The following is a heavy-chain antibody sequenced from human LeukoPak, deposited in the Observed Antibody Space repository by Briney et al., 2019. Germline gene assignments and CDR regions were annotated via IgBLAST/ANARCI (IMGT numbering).Heavy chain of an antibody. J-gene: IGHJ6*03. Sequence: GGSLRLSCAASGFTVSSNYMSWVRQAPGKGLEWVSVIYSGGSTYYADSVKGRFTISRDNSKNTLYLQMNSLRAEDTAVYYCARERPGAAATYYYYYMDAWGKGTTVTVSS. CDR3: ARERPGAAATYYYYYMDA. V-gene: IGHV3-53*01. CDR1: GFTVSSNY. CDR2: IYSGGST. D-gene: IGHD6-13*01.